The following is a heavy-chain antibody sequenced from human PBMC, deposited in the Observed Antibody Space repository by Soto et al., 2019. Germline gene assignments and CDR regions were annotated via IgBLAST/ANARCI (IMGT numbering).Heavy chain of an antibody. Sequence: GASVKVSCKASGYIFTSYVMEWVRQAPGQRLEWMGWINAGNGNTKYSQKFQGRVTITRDTSANTAYMELNSLRAEDTAIYYCAKSSVWYPYFDSWGQGTLVTVSS. CDR2: INAGNGNT. D-gene: IGHD6-13*01. CDR1: GYIFTSYV. J-gene: IGHJ4*02. V-gene: IGHV1-3*01. CDR3: AKSSVWYPYFDS.